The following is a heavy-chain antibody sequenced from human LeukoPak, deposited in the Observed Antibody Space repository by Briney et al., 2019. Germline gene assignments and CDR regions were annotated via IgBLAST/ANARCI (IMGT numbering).Heavy chain of an antibody. CDR1: GGSISSYY. CDR2: IYTSGTT. J-gene: IGHJ4*02. Sequence: SETLSLTCTVSGGSISSYYWSWIRQPAGKGLDWIGRIYTSGTTNYNPSLKSRVTMSVDTSKNQFSLKLSSVTAADTAVYYCATGRYGGDSGGFDYWGQGTLVTVAS. D-gene: IGHD4-23*01. CDR3: ATGRYGGDSGGFDY. V-gene: IGHV4-4*07.